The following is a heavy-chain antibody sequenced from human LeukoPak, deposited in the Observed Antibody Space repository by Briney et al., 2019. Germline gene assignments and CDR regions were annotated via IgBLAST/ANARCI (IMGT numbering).Heavy chain of an antibody. J-gene: IGHJ6*04. Sequence: GGSQRLSCAASGFTFSSYGMHWVRQAPGKGLEWVAVISYDGSNKYYADSVKGRFTISRDNAKNSLYLQMNSLRAEDTAVYYCAELGITMIGGVWGKGTTVTISS. CDR1: GFTFSSYG. V-gene: IGHV3-30*18. CDR2: ISYDGSNK. D-gene: IGHD3-10*02. CDR3: AELGITMIGGV.